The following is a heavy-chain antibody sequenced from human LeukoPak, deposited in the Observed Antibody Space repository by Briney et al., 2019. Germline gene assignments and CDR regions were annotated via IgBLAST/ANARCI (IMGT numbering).Heavy chain of an antibody. CDR1: GFTFSDYS. CDR3: ARDKDCGGDCYSLPDY. V-gene: IGHV3-33*08. D-gene: IGHD2-21*02. Sequence: GGSLRVSCAASGFTFSDYSMNWVRRAPGKGLEWVAVIWYDGSNKYYADSVKGRFTISRDNSKNTLYLQMNSLRAEDTAVYYCARDKDCGGDCYSLPDYWGQGTLVTVSS. CDR2: IWYDGSNK. J-gene: IGHJ4*02.